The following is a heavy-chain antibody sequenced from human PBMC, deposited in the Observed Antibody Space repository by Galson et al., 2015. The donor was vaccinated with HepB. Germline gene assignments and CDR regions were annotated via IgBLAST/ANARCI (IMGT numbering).Heavy chain of an antibody. V-gene: IGHV1-8*01. CDR1: GYTFTNHD. Sequence: SVKVSCKASGYTFTNHDIHWVRQATGQGLEWIGWMNPNSGNTDYEQKFQGRVTMTSYTSINTAYMELSSLKSEDTAVYYYARGGNRDRRNIYGLHVWGQGTTVTVSS. J-gene: IGHJ6*02. CDR3: ARGGNRDRRNIYGLHV. CDR2: MNPNSGNT. D-gene: IGHD2/OR15-2a*01.